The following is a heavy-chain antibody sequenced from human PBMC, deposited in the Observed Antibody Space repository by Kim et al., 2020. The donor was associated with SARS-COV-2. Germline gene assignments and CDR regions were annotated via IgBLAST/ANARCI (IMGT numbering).Heavy chain of an antibody. CDR2: IYYSGST. CDR1: GGSISSYY. Sequence: SETLSLTCTVSGGSISSYYWSWIRQPPGKGLEWIGYIYYSGSTNYNPSLKSRVTISVDTSKNQFSLKLSSVTAADTAVYYCARVKWYYYGPGGFDPWGQGTLVTVSS. D-gene: IGHD3-10*01. V-gene: IGHV4-59*01. J-gene: IGHJ5*02. CDR3: ARVKWYYYGPGGFDP.